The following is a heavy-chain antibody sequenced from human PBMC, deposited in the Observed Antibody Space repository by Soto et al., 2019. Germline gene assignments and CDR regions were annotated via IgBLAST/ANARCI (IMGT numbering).Heavy chain of an antibody. J-gene: IGHJ3*02. D-gene: IGHD6-13*01. CDR2: ISRSSSYI. V-gene: IGHV3-21*01. CDR3: ARPADPIAAAGTVAFDI. CDR1: GFTFSSYS. Sequence: SGGSLRLSCAASGFTFSSYSMNWVRQAPGKGLEWVSSISRSSSYIYYADSVKGRFTISRDNAKNSLSLQMNSLRAEDTAVYYCARPADPIAAAGTVAFDIWGQGTMVTVSS.